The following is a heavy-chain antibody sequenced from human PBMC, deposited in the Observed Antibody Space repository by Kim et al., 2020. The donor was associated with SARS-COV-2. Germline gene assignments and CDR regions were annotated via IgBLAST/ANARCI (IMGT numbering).Heavy chain of an antibody. CDR1: GGTFSSYA. J-gene: IGHJ4*02. CDR3: ARARINCGGDCYYLDY. Sequence: SVKVSCKASGGTFSSYAISWVRQAPGQGLEWMGGIIPIFGTANYAQKFQGRVTITEDESTSTAYMELSSLRSEDTAVYYCARARINCGGDCYYLDYWGQGTLVTVSS. D-gene: IGHD2-21*01. V-gene: IGHV1-69*13. CDR2: IIPIFGTA.